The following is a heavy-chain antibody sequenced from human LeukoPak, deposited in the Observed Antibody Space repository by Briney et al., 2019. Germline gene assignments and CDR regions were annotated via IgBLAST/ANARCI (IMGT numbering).Heavy chain of an antibody. J-gene: IGHJ5*02. CDR2: ISGGGGST. Sequence: TGGSLRLSCAASGFTFTSYSMNWVRQAPGKGLEWVSTISGGGGSTYYADSVKGRFTISRDNSKNTLYLQVNSLRAEDTAVYYCARQPTGYPNWFDLWGQGAPVTVSS. D-gene: IGHD1-14*01. CDR3: ARQPTGYPNWFDL. CDR1: GFTFTSYS. V-gene: IGHV3-23*01.